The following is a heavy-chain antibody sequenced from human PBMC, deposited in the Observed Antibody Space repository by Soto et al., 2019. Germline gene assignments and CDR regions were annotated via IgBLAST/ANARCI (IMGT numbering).Heavy chain of an antibody. V-gene: IGHV3-48*01. Sequence: GGSLRLSCAASGFTFCSYSMNWVRQAPGKGLEWVSYISSSSSTIYYADSVKGRFTISRDNAKNSLYLQMNSLRAEDTAVYYCARGPDIVVVPAAGFYYYYYYYMDVWGKGTTVTVSS. J-gene: IGHJ6*03. D-gene: IGHD2-2*01. CDR1: GFTFCSYS. CDR3: ARGPDIVVVPAAGFYYYYYYYMDV. CDR2: ISSSSSTI.